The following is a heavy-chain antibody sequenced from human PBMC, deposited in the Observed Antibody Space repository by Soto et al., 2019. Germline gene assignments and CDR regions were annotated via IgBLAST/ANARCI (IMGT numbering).Heavy chain of an antibody. D-gene: IGHD5-12*01. CDR3: ARRGMATIWPVGY. Sequence: EVQLVESGGGLVQPGGSLRLSCAASGFTYSSYWMHWVRQAPGKGLVWVSRINSDGSSTTYADSVKGRFTISRDNAKDKLYLQMTSLRAEDTAIYYGARRGMATIWPVGYWGQGTLVTVSS. J-gene: IGHJ4*02. CDR2: INSDGSST. V-gene: IGHV3-74*01. CDR1: GFTYSSYW.